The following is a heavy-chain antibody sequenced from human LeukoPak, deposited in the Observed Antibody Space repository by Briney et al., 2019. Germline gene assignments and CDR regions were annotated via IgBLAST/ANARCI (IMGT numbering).Heavy chain of an antibody. CDR1: GVSVTTYA. D-gene: IGHD3-22*01. J-gene: IGHJ4*02. CDR3: AKDMYNYDSPYFDS. V-gene: IGHV3-23*01. Sequence: HPGGSLGLSCAASGVSVTTYAMSWVRQAPGKGLEWVSRILGDGTFTYYSDSVKGRFTISRDSSTNTLHLQMNSLRAEDTAVYFCAKDMYNYDSPYFDSWGQGTLVTVSS. CDR2: ILGDGTFT.